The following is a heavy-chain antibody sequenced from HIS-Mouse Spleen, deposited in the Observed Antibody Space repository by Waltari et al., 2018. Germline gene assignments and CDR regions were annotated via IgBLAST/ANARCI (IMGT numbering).Heavy chain of an antibody. CDR2: IYYSGST. D-gene: IGHD2-15*01. CDR3: ARGAPYCSGGSCYPKYYFDY. V-gene: IGHV4-30-4*01. CDR1: GGSISSGDYY. J-gene: IGHJ4*02. Sequence: QVQLQESGPGLVKPSQTLSLTCTVSGGSISSGDYYRSWSRQPAGKGLEWIGYIYYSGSTYYNPSLKSRVTISVDTSKNQFSLKLSSGTAADTAVYYCARGAPYCSGGSCYPKYYFDYWGQGTLVTVSS.